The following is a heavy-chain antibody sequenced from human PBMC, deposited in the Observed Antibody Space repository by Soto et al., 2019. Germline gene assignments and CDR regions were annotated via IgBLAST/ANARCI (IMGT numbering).Heavy chain of an antibody. CDR3: AKWNEMKRSFDD. J-gene: IGHJ4*02. CDR1: GDSVSSSSYY. Sequence: SSETLSLTCTVSGDSVSSSSYYWSWIRQPPGKGLEWIGYIYYSGSTNYNPSLKSRVTISVDTSKNQISLNLRAVTAADTAVYYCAKWNEMKRSFDDWGQGILVTVSS. V-gene: IGHV4-61*01. D-gene: IGHD1-1*01. CDR2: IYYSGST.